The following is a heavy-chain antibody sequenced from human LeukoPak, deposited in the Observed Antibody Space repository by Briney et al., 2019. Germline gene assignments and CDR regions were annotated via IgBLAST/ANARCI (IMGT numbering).Heavy chain of an antibody. CDR3: ARFHDYGDYFDAFDI. D-gene: IGHD4-17*01. J-gene: IGHJ3*02. CDR2: IYYSGST. CDR1: GGSISSGGYY. V-gene: IGHV4-31*03. Sequence: SETLSLTCTVSGGSISSGGYYWSWIRQHPGKGLEWIGYIYYSGSTYYNPSLKSRVTISVDTSKNQFSPKLSSVTAADTAVYYCARFHDYGDYFDAFDIWGQGTMVTVSS.